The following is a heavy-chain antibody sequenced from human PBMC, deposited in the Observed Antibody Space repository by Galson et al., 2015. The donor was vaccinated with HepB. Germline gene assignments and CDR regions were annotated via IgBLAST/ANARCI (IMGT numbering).Heavy chain of an antibody. D-gene: IGHD5-12*01. CDR3: ARGGHTVATMYYWFDP. J-gene: IGHJ5*02. CDR1: GGSYSGYS. V-gene: IGHV4-34*01. Sequence: ETLSLTCAVYGGSYSGYSWSWLRQPPGKGLEGIGEIKHGGSTIYNASLKSRVTISVDTSKNQFSLKLSSVTAADTAVYYCARGGHTVATMYYWFDPWGQGTLVTVSS. CDR2: IKHGGST.